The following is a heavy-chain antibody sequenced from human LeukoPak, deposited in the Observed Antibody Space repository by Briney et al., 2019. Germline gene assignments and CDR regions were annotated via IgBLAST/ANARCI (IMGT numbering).Heavy chain of an antibody. D-gene: IGHD3-3*01. CDR3: AKAGYDFWSGPGGYYCGMDV. Sequence: GGSLRLSCAASGFTFSSYAMSWVRQAPGKGLEWVSAISGSGGSTYYADSVKGRFTISRDNSKNTLYLQMNSLRAEDTAVYYCAKAGYDFWSGPGGYYCGMDVWGQGTTVTVSS. CDR1: GFTFSSYA. J-gene: IGHJ6*02. V-gene: IGHV3-23*01. CDR2: ISGSGGST.